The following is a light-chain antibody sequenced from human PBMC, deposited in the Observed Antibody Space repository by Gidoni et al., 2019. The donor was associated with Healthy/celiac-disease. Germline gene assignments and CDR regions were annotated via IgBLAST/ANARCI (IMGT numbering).Light chain of an antibody. Sequence: AIRMTQSPFSLSASTGDRVTITCRARQGISSYLAWYQQKPGKAPKLLIYAASTLQSGVPSRFSGSGSGTDFTLTISCLQSEDFATYYCQQYYSYPPTFGQGTKVEIK. CDR1: QGISSY. V-gene: IGKV1-8*01. CDR3: QQYYSYPPT. J-gene: IGKJ1*01. CDR2: AAS.